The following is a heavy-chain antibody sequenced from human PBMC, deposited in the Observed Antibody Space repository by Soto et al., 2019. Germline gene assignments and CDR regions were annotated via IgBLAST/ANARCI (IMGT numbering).Heavy chain of an antibody. D-gene: IGHD6-13*01. Sequence: ASVKVSCKASGGTLKNSAISWVRQAPGQGLEWMGGIIPVFGPALYTQKFQGRVTITADESTNTAFLDVSSLRSEDTAVYYCGRGGSWAKVDSWGPGTLVTVSS. V-gene: IGHV1-69*13. CDR1: GGTLKNSA. CDR2: IIPVFGPA. CDR3: GRGGSWAKVDS. J-gene: IGHJ4*02.